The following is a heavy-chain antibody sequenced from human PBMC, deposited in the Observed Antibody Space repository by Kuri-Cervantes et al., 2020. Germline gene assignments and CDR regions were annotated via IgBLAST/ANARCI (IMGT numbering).Heavy chain of an antibody. D-gene: IGHD3-16*01. J-gene: IGHJ2*01. CDR1: GGTFNNYA. CDR2: IIPIFGTT. Sequence: SVKVSCKASGGTFNNYAFSWVRQAPGQGLEWMGEIIPIFGTTNYAQKFQGRVTITTDESTSTAYMELSSLRSEDTAVYYCARVGAAAVGWYFDLWGRGTLVTVSS. CDR3: ARVGAAAVGWYFDL. V-gene: IGHV1-69*05.